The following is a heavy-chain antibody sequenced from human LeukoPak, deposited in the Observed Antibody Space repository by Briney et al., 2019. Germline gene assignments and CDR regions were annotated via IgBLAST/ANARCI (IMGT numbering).Heavy chain of an antibody. CDR2: IHYSGNT. J-gene: IGHJ4*02. V-gene: IGHV4-59*08. CDR1: GGSISTYY. CDR3: ARTHDSSGYFFNFDY. D-gene: IGHD3-22*01. Sequence: SETLSLTCTVSGGSISTYYWSWIRQPPGKGLEWIGYIHYSGNTNYNPSLKSRVTISVDTSKNQFSLKLSSVTAADTAVYYCARTHDSSGYFFNFDYWGQGTLVTVSS.